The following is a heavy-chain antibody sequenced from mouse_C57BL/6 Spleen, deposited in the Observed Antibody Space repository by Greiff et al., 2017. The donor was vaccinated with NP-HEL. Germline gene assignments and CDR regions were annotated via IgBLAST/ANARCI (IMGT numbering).Heavy chain of an antibody. CDR1: GFTFSSYA. J-gene: IGHJ2*01. D-gene: IGHD1-1*01. CDR2: ISDGGSYT. V-gene: IGHV5-4*01. CDR3: ASYYDGFDY. Sequence: VQLKESGGGLVKPGGSLKLSCAASGFTFSSYAMSWVRQTPEKRLEWVATISDGGSYTYYPDNVKGRFTISRDNAKNNLYLQMSHLKSEDTAMYYCASYYDGFDYWGQGTTLTVSS.